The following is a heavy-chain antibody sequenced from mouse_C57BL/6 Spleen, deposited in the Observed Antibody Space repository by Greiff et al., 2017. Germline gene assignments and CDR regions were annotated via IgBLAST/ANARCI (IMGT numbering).Heavy chain of an antibody. Sequence: EVKLVESGGGLVQPGGSLSLSCAASGFTFTDYYMSWVRQPPGKALEWLGFIRNKANGYTTEYSASVKGRFTISRYNSQSILYLQMNALRAEDSATYYCAATVVAYYAMDYWGQGTSVTVSS. J-gene: IGHJ4*01. CDR3: AATVVAYYAMDY. CDR2: IRNKANGYTT. D-gene: IGHD1-1*01. V-gene: IGHV7-3*01. CDR1: GFTFTDYY.